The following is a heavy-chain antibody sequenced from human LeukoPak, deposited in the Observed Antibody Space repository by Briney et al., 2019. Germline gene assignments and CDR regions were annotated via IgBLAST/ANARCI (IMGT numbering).Heavy chain of an antibody. V-gene: IGHV3-11*01. CDR2: ISSSGSTI. J-gene: IGHJ5*02. D-gene: IGHD3-10*01. CDR3: ARDVRFGESRFDP. CDR1: GFTFSDYY. Sequence: PGGSLRLSCAASGFTFSDYYMSWIRQAPGKGLEWVSYISSSGSTIYYADSVKGRFTISRDNAKNSLYLQMNSLRAEDTAVYHCARDVRFGESRFDPWGQGTLVTVSS.